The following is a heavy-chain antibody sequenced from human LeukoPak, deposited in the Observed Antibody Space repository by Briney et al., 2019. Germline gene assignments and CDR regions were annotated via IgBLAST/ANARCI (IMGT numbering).Heavy chain of an antibody. V-gene: IGHV3-15*01. CDR3: TTTYIVASTRKFGDY. CDR2: IKSKTEGGTT. D-gene: IGHD5-12*01. J-gene: IGHJ4*02. Sequence: GGSLRLSCAASGFIFSNAWMNWVGQAPGNGLEGVGRIKSKTEGGTTDYAAPVKGRFTISRDDSQNPVDLQISSLTADDTAMYFCTTTYIVASTRKFGDYWGQGTLVVVSS. CDR1: GFIFSNAW.